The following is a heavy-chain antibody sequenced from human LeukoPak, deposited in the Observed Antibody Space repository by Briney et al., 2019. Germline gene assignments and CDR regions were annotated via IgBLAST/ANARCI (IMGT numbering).Heavy chain of an antibody. D-gene: IGHD2-2*01. CDR2: IGTAGDT. CDR3: ARAGKEYQFHGMDV. Sequence: GGSLRLSCVASGFSISTYDMFWVRQPTGKGLEWVSVIGTAGDTYYPDSVKDRFTISRDNVRNSLYLQTINLRAGDTAIYYCARAGKEYQFHGMDVWGQGSTVTVSS. V-gene: IGHV3-13*01. CDR1: GFSISTYD. J-gene: IGHJ6*02.